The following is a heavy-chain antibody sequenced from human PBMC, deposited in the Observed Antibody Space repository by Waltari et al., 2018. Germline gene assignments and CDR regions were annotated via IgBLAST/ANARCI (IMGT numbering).Heavy chain of an antibody. CDR1: CGSISSGGYH. CDR2: IYHSGST. CDR3: ARSPYCGGDCYSFYFDY. D-gene: IGHD2-21*02. Sequence: QVQLQESGPGLVKPSQTLSLTCTVSCGSISSGGYHWSWIRPHPGKGLEWIGYIYHSGSTYYNPSLKSRVTISVDRSKNQFSLKLSSVTAADTAVYYCARSPYCGGDCYSFYFDYWGQGTLVTVSS. J-gene: IGHJ4*02. V-gene: IGHV4-31*03.